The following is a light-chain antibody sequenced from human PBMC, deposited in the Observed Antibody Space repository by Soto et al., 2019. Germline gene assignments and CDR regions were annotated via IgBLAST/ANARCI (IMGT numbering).Light chain of an antibody. Sequence: EIVMTQSPVALSVSPGERAALSCRASQSVGRNFAWYQQRPGQAPRVLIYGTSNMSTGVPARFSGSGSGTDFTLTISSLQSEDFAVYYCQQYNKWPYTFGQGTRLEIK. CDR1: QSVGRN. CDR3: QQYNKWPYT. V-gene: IGKV3-15*01. J-gene: IGKJ2*01. CDR2: GTS.